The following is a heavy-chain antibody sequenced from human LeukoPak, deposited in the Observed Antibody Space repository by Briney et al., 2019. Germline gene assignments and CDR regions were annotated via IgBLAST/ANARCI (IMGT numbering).Heavy chain of an antibody. CDR1: GGSISSYY. CDR2: IYYSGST. Sequence: SEILSLTCTVSGGSISSYYWSWIRQPPGKGLEWIGYIYYSGSTNYNPSLKSRVTISVDTSKNQFSLKLSSVTAADTAVYYCARVYYDSSGAFDIWGQGTMVTVSS. V-gene: IGHV4-59*01. CDR3: ARVYYDSSGAFDI. D-gene: IGHD3-22*01. J-gene: IGHJ3*02.